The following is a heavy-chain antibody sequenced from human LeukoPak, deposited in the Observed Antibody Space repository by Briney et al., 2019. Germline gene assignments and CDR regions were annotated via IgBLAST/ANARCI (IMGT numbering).Heavy chain of an antibody. CDR2: ISYDGSNK. CDR3: ARAPRNDY. V-gene: IGHV3-30-3*01. J-gene: IGHJ4*02. Sequence: GGSLRLSCAASGFTFSSYKMNWVRQTPGKGLEWVAVISYDGSNKYYADSVKGRFTISRDNSKNTLYLQMNSLRAEDTAVYYCARAPRNDYWGQGTLVTVSS. D-gene: IGHD6-6*01. CDR1: GFTFSSYK.